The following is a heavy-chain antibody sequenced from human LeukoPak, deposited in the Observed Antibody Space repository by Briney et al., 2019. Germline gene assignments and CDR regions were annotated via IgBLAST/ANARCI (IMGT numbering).Heavy chain of an antibody. D-gene: IGHD5-24*01. CDR1: GFTFDDYA. J-gene: IGHJ3*02. Sequence: GRSLRLSCAASGFTFDDYAMHWVRQAPGKGLEWVTGISWNSGSTGYADSVKGRFTISRDNAKNSLYLQMNSLRAEDMALYYCAKANTIDAFDIWGQGTMVTVSS. CDR3: AKANTIDAFDI. CDR2: ISWNSGST. V-gene: IGHV3-9*03.